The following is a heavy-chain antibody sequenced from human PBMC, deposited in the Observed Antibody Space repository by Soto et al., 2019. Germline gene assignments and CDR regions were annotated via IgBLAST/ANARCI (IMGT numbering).Heavy chain of an antibody. D-gene: IGHD2-15*01. CDR2: ISGFNGNA. CDR1: GYTFVSYG. J-gene: IGHJ4*02. V-gene: IGHV1-18*04. CDR3: ARDRDVGPRAGGY. Sequence: QVHLVQSGGEVKNPGASVKVSCKTSGYTFVSYGINWVRQAPGQGLEWMGWISGFNGNANYAAKYQGRVTMTTDTSTTTVYMELRSLRSDDTAVYYCARDRDVGPRAGGYWGQGTLVTVSS.